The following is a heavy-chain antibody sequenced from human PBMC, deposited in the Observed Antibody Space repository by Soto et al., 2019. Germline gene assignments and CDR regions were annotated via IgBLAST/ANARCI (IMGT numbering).Heavy chain of an antibody. J-gene: IGHJ6*02. CDR1: GFTFSSYG. CDR2: ISYDGSNK. CDR3: AKALGQYGMDV. V-gene: IGHV3-30*18. Sequence: QVQLVESGGGVVQPGRSLRLSCAASGFTFSSYGMHWVRQAPGKGLEWVAVISYDGSNKYYADSVKGRFTISRDNSKNTLYLQMNSLRAEDTAVYYCAKALGQYGMDVWGQGTTVTVSS.